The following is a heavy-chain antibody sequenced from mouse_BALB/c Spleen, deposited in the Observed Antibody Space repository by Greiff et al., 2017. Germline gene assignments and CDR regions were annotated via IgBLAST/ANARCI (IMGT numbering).Heavy chain of an antibody. D-gene: IGHD4-1*01. J-gene: IGHJ4*01. CDR3: ARGTGPAMDY. CDR2: ISTYYGDA. V-gene: IGHV1S137*01. Sequence: QVQLKESGAELVRPGVSVKISCKGSGYTFTDYAMHWVKQSHAKSLEWIGVISTYYGDASYNQKFKGKATMTVDKSSSTAYMELARLTSEDSAIYYCARGTGPAMDYWGQGTSVTVSS. CDR1: GYTFTDYA.